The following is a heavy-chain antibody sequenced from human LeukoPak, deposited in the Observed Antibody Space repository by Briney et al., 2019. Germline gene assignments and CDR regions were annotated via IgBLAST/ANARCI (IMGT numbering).Heavy chain of an antibody. CDR3: AKDRRYCSSTSCPYYFDY. CDR2: ISGSGGRT. Sequence: GGSLRLSCAASGFAFSSYAMSWVRQAPGKGQEWVSAISGSGGRTYYADSVKGPFTISRDSSKNTLYLQMNSLRAEDTAVYYCAKDRRYCSSTSCPYYFDYWGQGTLVTVSS. J-gene: IGHJ4*02. V-gene: IGHV3-23*01. D-gene: IGHD2-2*01. CDR1: GFAFSSYA.